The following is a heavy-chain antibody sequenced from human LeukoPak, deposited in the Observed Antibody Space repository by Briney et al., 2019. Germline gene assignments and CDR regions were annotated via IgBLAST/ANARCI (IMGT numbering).Heavy chain of an antibody. CDR2: ILPIVNTA. V-gene: IGHV1-69*01. D-gene: IGHD4-17*01. Sequence: ASVKVSCKASGGSFSSYAISWVRQAPGQGLEWMGGILPIVNTADYAQKFQGRVTITADESTSTAYMDLSSLGSEDTAVYYCARLTIGDYGDRESGFDYWGQGTLVTVSS. CDR3: ARLTIGDYGDRESGFDY. CDR1: GGSFSSYA. J-gene: IGHJ4*02.